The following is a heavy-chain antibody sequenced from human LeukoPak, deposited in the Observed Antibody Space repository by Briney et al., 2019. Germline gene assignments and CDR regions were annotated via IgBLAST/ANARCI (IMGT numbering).Heavy chain of an antibody. CDR3: ARRVSGDYGHWFDP. CDR2: NSYSGSA. J-gene: IGHJ5*02. CDR1: GGSVSSGNYN. D-gene: IGHD4-17*01. Sequence: SETLSLTCTVSGGSVSSGNYNWTWIRQPPGKGLEWIGYNSYSGSANYNPSLKSRVTILLDTSKNQFSLKLSSVTAADTAIYSCARRVSGDYGHWFDPWGQGTLVTVSS. V-gene: IGHV4-61*01.